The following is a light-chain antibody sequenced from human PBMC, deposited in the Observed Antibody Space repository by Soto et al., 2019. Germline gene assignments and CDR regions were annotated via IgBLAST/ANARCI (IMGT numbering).Light chain of an antibody. V-gene: IGLV2-11*01. CDR1: SSDVGAYYC. CDR2: DVS. CDR3: SSYAGSNTHVV. Sequence: QSALTQPRSVSGSPGQSDTISCTGTSSDVGAYYCVSWYQQHPGKAPKLIIYDVSQRPSGVPDRFSGSKSDNTASLTISGLQAEDEAEYYCSSYAGSNTHVVFGGGTKLTVL. J-gene: IGLJ2*01.